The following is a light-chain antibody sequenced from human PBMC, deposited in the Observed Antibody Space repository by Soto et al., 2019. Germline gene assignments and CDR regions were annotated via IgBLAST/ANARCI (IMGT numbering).Light chain of an antibody. V-gene: IGKV1-39*01. J-gene: IGKJ2*01. CDR3: QQSYSTPRT. CDR1: QSISSY. Sequence: DTQMTQSPSSLSASVGDRVTITYRASQSISSYLNWYQQKPGKAPKLLIYAASSLQSGVPSRFSGSGSGTDFTLTISSLQPEDFATYYCQQSYSTPRTFGQGTKLEIK. CDR2: AAS.